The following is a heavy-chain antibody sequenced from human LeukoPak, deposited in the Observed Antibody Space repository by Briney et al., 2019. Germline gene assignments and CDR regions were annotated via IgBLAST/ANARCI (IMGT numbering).Heavy chain of an antibody. CDR1: GGSISSSSYY. CDR3: ARTTYYYDSSGYSTLFDY. Sequence: TLSLTCTVSGGSISSSSYYWGWIRQPPGKGLEWLALIDWDDDKYYSTSLKTRLTISKDTSKNQVVLTMTNMDPVDTATYYCARTTYYYDSSGYSTLFDYWGQGTLVTVSS. CDR2: IDWDDDK. V-gene: IGHV2-70*01. D-gene: IGHD3-22*01. J-gene: IGHJ4*02.